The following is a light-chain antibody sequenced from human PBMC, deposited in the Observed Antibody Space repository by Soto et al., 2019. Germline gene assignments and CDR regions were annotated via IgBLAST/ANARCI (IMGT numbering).Light chain of an antibody. J-gene: IGLJ2*01. Sequence: QSVLTQSPSASASLGASVKLTCTLSSGHSNYAITWHQQQPGKGPRYLVRLNSDGSHSKGDGIPDRFSGSSSGAERYLTISSLQSEDEADYYCQTWGSGIVLFGGGTKVTVL. CDR3: QTWGSGIVL. V-gene: IGLV4-69*01. CDR1: SGHSNYA. CDR2: LNSDGSH.